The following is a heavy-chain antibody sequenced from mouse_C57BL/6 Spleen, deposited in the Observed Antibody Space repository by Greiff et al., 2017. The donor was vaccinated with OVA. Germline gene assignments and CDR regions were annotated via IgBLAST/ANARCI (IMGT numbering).Heavy chain of an antibody. CDR3: ARRGTGHYAMDY. D-gene: IGHD4-1*01. V-gene: IGHV1-82*01. CDR1: GYAFSSSW. J-gene: IGHJ4*01. Sequence: LVESGPELVKPGASVKISCKASGYAFSSSWMNWVKQRPGKGLEWIGRIYPGDGDTNYNGKFKGKATLTADKSSSTAYMQLSSLTSEDSAVYFCARRGTGHYAMDYWGQGTSVTVSS. CDR2: IYPGDGDT.